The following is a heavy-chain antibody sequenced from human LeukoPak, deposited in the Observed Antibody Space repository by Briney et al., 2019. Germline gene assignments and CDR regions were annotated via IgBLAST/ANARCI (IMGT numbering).Heavy chain of an antibody. CDR3: ARGVSSAIDW. J-gene: IGHJ4*02. D-gene: IGHD3-22*01. CDR2: INGDGRDT. V-gene: IGHV3-7*01. Sequence: GGSLRLSCAASDFSFSTYWMNWVRQAPGKGLEWVANINGDGRDTYYVGSVRGRFTISRDNADNSLYLQMNSLRGDDTAVYYCARGVSSAIDWWGQGTLVTVSS. CDR1: DFSFSTYW.